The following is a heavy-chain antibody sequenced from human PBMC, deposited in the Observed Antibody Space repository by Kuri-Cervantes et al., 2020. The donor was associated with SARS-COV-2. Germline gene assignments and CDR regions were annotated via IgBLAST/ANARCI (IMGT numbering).Heavy chain of an antibody. CDR3: ARGINGYFFFYYLDV. V-gene: IGHV4-34*01. D-gene: IGHD2-21*01. CDR1: DGSFRNYY. CDR2: INHRGDT. Sequence: SETLSLTCAVSDGSFRNYYWSWIRQPPGKGLEWIGEINHRGDTNYNPALESRVTISRDTSENQFSLRLTSVTAADAAVYYCARGINGYFFFYYLDVWGKGTTVTVSS. J-gene: IGHJ6*03.